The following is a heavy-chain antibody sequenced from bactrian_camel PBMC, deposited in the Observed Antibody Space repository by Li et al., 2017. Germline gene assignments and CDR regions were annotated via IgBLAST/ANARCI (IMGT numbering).Heavy chain of an antibody. CDR2: IYTGGGST. CDR1: GYTYSSNF. D-gene: IGHD1*01. J-gene: IGHJ4*01. CDR3: AVFRVTRLETERDWIRYGLGSSKYNY. Sequence: DVQLVESGGGSVQAGGSLRLSCAASGYTYSSNFMGWFRQAPGKEREGVAAIYTGGGSTYYADSVKGRFTISQDNAQNTVYLQMNSLTPEDTAMYYCAVFRVTRLETERDWIRYGLGSSKYNYWGQGTQVTVS. V-gene: IGHV3S40*01.